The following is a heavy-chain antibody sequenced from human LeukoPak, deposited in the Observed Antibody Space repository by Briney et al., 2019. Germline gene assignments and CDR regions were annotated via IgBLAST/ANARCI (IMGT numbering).Heavy chain of an antibody. CDR1: GFTFSSYT. V-gene: IGHV3-48*04. CDR2: ISSSSSTI. Sequence: GGSLRLSCGASGFTFSSYTMNWVRQAPGKGLEWVSYISSSSSTIYYADSVKGRFTISRDNAKNSLYLQMNSLRAGDTAVYYCASGGYSRSFGFDPWGQGTLVTVSS. J-gene: IGHJ5*02. CDR3: ASGGYSRSFGFDP. D-gene: IGHD1-26*01.